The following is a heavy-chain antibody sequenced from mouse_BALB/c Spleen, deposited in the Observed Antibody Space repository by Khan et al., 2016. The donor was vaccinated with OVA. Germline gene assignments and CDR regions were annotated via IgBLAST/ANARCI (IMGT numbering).Heavy chain of an antibody. Sequence: VQLQESGAELGKPGASVKMSCKASGYTFTSYWMHWIKQRPGQGLEWIGYINPTSGYTDYNQKFKDKATLTADKSSSTAYMQLSSLTSDDSAVYYCARDRIDYWGQGTALTVSS. CDR2: INPTSGYT. CDR1: GYTFTSYW. CDR3: ARDRIDY. V-gene: IGHV1-7*01. J-gene: IGHJ2*01.